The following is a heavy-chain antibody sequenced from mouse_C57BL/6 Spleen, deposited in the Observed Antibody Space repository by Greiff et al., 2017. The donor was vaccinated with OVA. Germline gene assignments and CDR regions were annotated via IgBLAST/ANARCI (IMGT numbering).Heavy chain of an antibody. V-gene: IGHV14-2*01. Sequence: EVKLVESGAELVKPGASVKLSCTASGFNIKDYYMHWVKQRTEQGLEWIGRIDPEDGETKYAPKFQGKATITADTSSNTAYLQLSSLTSEDTAVYYCARGYYDYDATFYAMDYWGQGTSVTVSS. CDR3: ARGYYDYDATFYAMDY. D-gene: IGHD2-4*01. J-gene: IGHJ4*01. CDR2: IDPEDGET. CDR1: GFNIKDYY.